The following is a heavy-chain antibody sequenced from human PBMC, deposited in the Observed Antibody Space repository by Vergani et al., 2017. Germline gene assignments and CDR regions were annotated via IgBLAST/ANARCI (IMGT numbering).Heavy chain of an antibody. CDR3: ARRSGGYDSGGKVHPLRTAFDV. V-gene: IGHV4-61*02. J-gene: IGHJ3*01. CDR1: GGSISAGYYF. D-gene: IGHD3-22*01. Sequence: QVQLQASGPGRVKPSQTLSLTCTMSGGSISAGYYFWSWIRQPAGKGLEWLGHISASGNASHSPSLKTRVSMSVDTSKNQFSLTVTSVTAADTAIYFWARRSGGYDSGGKVHPLRTAFDVWGHGTVVTVSS. CDR2: ISASGNA.